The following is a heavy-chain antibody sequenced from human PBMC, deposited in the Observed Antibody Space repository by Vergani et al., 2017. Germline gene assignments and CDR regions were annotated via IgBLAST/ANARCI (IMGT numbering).Heavy chain of an antibody. CDR2: IYTSGST. Sequence: QVQLQQWGAGLLKPSETLSLTCTVSGGSISSYYWSWIRQPAGKGLEWIGRIYTSGSTNYNPSLKSRVTMSVDTSKNQFSLKLSSVTAADTAVYYCARERLGIAAAGNWFDPWGQGTLVTVSS. D-gene: IGHD6-13*01. CDR1: GGSISSYY. V-gene: IGHV4-59*10. CDR3: ARERLGIAAAGNWFDP. J-gene: IGHJ5*02.